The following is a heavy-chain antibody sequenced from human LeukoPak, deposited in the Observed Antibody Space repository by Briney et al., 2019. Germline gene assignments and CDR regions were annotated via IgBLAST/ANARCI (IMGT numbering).Heavy chain of an antibody. Sequence: GGSLRLSCAASGFTFSSYSMNWVRQAPGKGLEWVSYISSSGGTIYYADSVKGRFTISRDNAKNSLYLQMNSLRAEDTAVYYCARAVLYYYYGMDVWGQGTTVTVSS. J-gene: IGHJ6*02. V-gene: IGHV3-48*04. CDR2: ISSSGGTI. CDR1: GFTFSSYS. CDR3: ARAVLYYYYGMDV.